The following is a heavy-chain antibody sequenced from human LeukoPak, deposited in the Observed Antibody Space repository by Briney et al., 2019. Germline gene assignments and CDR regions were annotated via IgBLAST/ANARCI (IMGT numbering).Heavy chain of an antibody. J-gene: IGHJ4*02. Sequence: SETLSLTCTVSGGSISSYYWSWIRQPAGKGLEWIGRIYTSGSTNYNPSLKSRVTMSVDTSKNQFSLKLSSVTAADTAVYYCARDLDYYDGSGYIGAFDYWGQGTLVTVSS. D-gene: IGHD3-22*01. CDR2: IYTSGST. CDR1: GGSISSYY. CDR3: ARDLDYYDGSGYIGAFDY. V-gene: IGHV4-4*07.